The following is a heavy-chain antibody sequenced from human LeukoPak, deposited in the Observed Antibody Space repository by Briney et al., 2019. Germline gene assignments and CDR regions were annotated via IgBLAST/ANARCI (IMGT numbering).Heavy chain of an antibody. CDR2: IYYSEST. CDR1: GGSISSDY. Sequence: SSETLSLTCTVSGGSISSDYWSWTRQPPGKGLEWIGNIYYSESTNYNPSLKSRVTISVDTSKNQFSLRLSSVTAADTAVYYCARGVSGYGSFDRWGQGTLVTVSS. D-gene: IGHD5-12*01. V-gene: IGHV4-59*01. J-gene: IGHJ4*02. CDR3: ARGVSGYGSFDR.